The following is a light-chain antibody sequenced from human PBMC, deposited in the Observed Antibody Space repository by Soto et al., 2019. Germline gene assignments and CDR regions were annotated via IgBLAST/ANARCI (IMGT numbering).Light chain of an antibody. CDR2: EGS. Sequence: QSVLTQPASVSGSPGQSITISCTGTSSDVGSNNFVSWYQQHPGKAPKLMIYEGSKRLSGVSNRFSGSKSGNTASLTISGLQSEDEADYYCCSYAGSSTFYYVLGTGTKLTVL. V-gene: IGLV2-23*03. CDR3: CSYAGSSTFYYV. CDR1: SSDVGSNNF. J-gene: IGLJ1*01.